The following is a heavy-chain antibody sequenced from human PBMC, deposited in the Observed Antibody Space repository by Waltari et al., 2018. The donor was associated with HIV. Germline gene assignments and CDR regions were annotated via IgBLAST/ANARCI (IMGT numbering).Heavy chain of an antibody. CDR2: IKQDGSQK. Sequence: EVRLVESGGGLVQPGGSLRLSCAVSGFNFNNYWMTWVRQAPGKGVEGVANIKQDGSQKHYLDSAKGRLTISRDNAKNSVFLQMNDLREDDTATYYCTKGTTHDNWGQGTLVTVSS. V-gene: IGHV3-7*01. CDR3: TKGTTHDN. J-gene: IGHJ4*02. D-gene: IGHD1-1*01. CDR1: GFNFNNYW.